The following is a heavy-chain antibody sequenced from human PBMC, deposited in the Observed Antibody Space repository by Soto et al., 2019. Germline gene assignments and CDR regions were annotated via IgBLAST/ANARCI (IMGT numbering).Heavy chain of an antibody. CDR3: ARDTDDSSGYSQWDY. CDR2: ISAYNGNT. Sequence: ASLKVSCKASGYTFTSYGIIWVLQAPGQGLEWMGWISAYNGNTNYSQKLQGRVTMTTDTSTSTAYMELRSLRSDDTAVYYCARDTDDSSGYSQWDYWGQGTLVTVSS. V-gene: IGHV1-18*04. CDR1: GYTFTSYG. D-gene: IGHD3-22*01. J-gene: IGHJ4*02.